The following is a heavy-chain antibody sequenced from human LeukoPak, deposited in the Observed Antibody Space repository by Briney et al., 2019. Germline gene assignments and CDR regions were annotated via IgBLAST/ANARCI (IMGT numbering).Heavy chain of an antibody. CDR1: GFTFSNAW. D-gene: IGHD4-4*01. J-gene: IGHJ6*02. Sequence: KPGGSLRLSWAASGFTFSNAWMSWVRQAPGKGLEWVGRIKSKTDGGTTDYAAPVKGRFTISRDDSKNTLYLQMNSLKTEDTAVYYCHTPDYRNSGSLLGYYGMDVWGQGTTVTVSS. V-gene: IGHV3-15*01. CDR3: HTPDYRNSGSLLGYYGMDV. CDR2: IKSKTDGGTT.